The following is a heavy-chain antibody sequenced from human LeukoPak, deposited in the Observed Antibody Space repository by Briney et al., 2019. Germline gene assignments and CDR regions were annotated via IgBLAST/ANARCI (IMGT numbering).Heavy chain of an antibody. CDR1: GYTFTGYY. Sequence: ASVKVSCKASGYTFTGYYMHWVRQAPGQGLEWMGWINPNSGGTNYAQKFRGWVTMTRDTSISTAYMELSRLRSDDTAVYYCARDLARFGEFPDYYFDYWGQGTLVTVSS. V-gene: IGHV1-2*04. J-gene: IGHJ4*02. CDR3: ARDLARFGEFPDYYFDY. D-gene: IGHD3-10*01. CDR2: INPNSGGT.